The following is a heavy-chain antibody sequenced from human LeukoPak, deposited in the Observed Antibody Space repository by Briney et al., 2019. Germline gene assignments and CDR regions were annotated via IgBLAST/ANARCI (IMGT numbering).Heavy chain of an antibody. J-gene: IGHJ2*01. CDR1: GGSISSGSYY. CDR3: VRHAIKAPPEWYFDL. CDR2: IYYSGTT. V-gene: IGHV4-39*01. Sequence: SETLSLTCTVSGGSISSGSYYWGWVRQPPGKGLEWIGSIYYSGTTYYNPSLKTRVTISVDTSKNQFSLKLTSVTAADTALYYCVRHAIKAPPEWYFDLWGRGTLVTVSS. D-gene: IGHD2-2*02.